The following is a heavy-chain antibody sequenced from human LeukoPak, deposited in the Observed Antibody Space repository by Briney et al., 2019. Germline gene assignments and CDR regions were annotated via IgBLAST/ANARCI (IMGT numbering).Heavy chain of an antibody. CDR3: ARDCSSTSCPTPFDY. D-gene: IGHD2-2*01. CDR1: GFTFSDYY. Sequence: GGSLRLSCAASGFTFSDYYMSWVRQAPGKGLEWVSYISSSSSYTKYADSVKGRFTISRDNAKNSLYLQMNSLRAEDTAVYYCARDCSSTSCPTPFDYWGPGTLVTVSS. CDR2: ISSSSSYT. J-gene: IGHJ4*02. V-gene: IGHV3-11*05.